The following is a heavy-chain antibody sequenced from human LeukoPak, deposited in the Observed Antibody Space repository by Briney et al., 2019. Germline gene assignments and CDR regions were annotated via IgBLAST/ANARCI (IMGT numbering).Heavy chain of an antibody. Sequence: SETLSLTCTVSGGSISGSHYYWAWIRQSPGTGLEWIATIYSGGTPYYNPSLMSRVAISLDTSKNQLSLRLNSVTAADTAVYYCARENQADYNYYGMDVWGQGTTVTVSS. CDR1: GGSISGSHYY. J-gene: IGHJ6*02. CDR2: IYSGGTP. CDR3: ARENQADYNYYGMDV. V-gene: IGHV4-39*07. D-gene: IGHD3-16*01.